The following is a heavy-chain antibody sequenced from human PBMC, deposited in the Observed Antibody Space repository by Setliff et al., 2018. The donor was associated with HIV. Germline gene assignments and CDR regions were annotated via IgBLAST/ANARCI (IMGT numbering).Heavy chain of an antibody. J-gene: IGHJ6*02. CDR1: GFTFSNYW. CDR3: ARDDYMLYSYYYGMDV. Sequence: HPGGSLRLSCAASGFTFSNYWMSWVRQAPGKGLEWVANIKQDGSEKYYVDSVKGRFTISRDNAKNSLYLQMNSLRAEDTAVYYCARDDYMLYSYYYGMDVWGQGTTVTVS. D-gene: IGHD4-4*01. V-gene: IGHV3-7*01. CDR2: IKQDGSEK.